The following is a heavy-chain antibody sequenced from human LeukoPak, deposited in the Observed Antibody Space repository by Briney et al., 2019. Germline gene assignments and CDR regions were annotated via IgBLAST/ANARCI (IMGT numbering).Heavy chain of an antibody. J-gene: IGHJ4*02. CDR1: GFAFSSYA. CDR3: ARDTDRYGSSWYYFDY. Sequence: GRSLRLSCAASGFAFSSYAMHWVRQAPGKGLEWVAVISYDGSNKYYADSVKGRFTISRDNSKNTLYLQMNSLRAEDTAVYYCARDTDRYGSSWYYFDYWGQGTLVTVSS. V-gene: IGHV3-30-3*01. D-gene: IGHD6-13*01. CDR2: ISYDGSNK.